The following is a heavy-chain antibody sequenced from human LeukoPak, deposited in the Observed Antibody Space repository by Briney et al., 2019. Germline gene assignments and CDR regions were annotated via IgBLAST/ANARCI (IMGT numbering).Heavy chain of an antibody. CDR2: INSSRSI. Sequence: GGSLRLSCAASGFTFSSYSMNWVRQAPGKGLEWVIYINSSRSIYDADYVKGRFTISRYNAKNSLYLQMNSLRAEDTAVYYCARGGDYYDSSGYDAFDIWGQGTMVTVSS. J-gene: IGHJ3*02. D-gene: IGHD3-22*01. CDR3: ARGGDYYDSSGYDAFDI. CDR1: GFTFSSYS. V-gene: IGHV3-21*05.